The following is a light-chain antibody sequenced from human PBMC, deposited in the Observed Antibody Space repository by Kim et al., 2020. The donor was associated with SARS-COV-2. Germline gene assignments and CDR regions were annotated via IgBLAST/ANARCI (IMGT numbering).Light chain of an antibody. J-gene: IGKJ5*01. V-gene: IGKV1-9*01. CDR2: GVS. CDR1: QAISSY. CDR3: QQRNSYPPIT. Sequence: SVADRGTITCWASQAISSYLAWYQQTPGKDPKLLIYGVSTLQRGVPARFCGSGSGTDFTLTVSGLQPEYFAIYHCQQRNSYPPITFGQGTRLEIK.